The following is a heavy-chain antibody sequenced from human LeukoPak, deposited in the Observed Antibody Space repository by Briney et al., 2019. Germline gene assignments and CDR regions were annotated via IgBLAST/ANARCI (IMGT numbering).Heavy chain of an antibody. D-gene: IGHD6-19*01. J-gene: IGHJ5*02. CDR2: IYPGDSDT. V-gene: IGHV5-51*01. Sequence: GESLKISCTGSGYSFTSYWIGWVRPMPRKGLEWMGIIYPGDSDTRYSPSFQGQVTISADKSISTAYLQWSSLKASDTAMYYCARDGGQQLLANWFDPWGQGTLVTVSS. CDR1: GYSFTSYW. CDR3: ARDGGQQLLANWFDP.